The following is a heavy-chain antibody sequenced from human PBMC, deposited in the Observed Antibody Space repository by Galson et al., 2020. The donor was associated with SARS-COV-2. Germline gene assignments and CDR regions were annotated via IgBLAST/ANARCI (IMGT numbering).Heavy chain of an antibody. CDR3: ATYTETNAFDI. J-gene: IGHJ3*02. V-gene: IGHV1-69*01. CDR2: MIPIFGTV. Sequence: KISCKASGGSFSSYAMSWVRQAPGQGLEWMGGMIPIFGTVNYAQKFQGRVTITADGSTSTAYMELRSLRFEDTAVYYCATYTETNAFDIWGQGTMVTVSS. CDR1: GGSFSSYA.